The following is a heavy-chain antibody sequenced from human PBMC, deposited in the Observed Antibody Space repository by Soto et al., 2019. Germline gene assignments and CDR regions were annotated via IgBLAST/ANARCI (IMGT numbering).Heavy chain of an antibody. CDR2: IYYSGST. D-gene: IGHD1-26*01. Sequence: PWETLSLTGTVSGGSISSSSYYWGWIRQPPGKGLEWIGSIYYSGSTYYNPSLKSRVTISVDTSKNQFSLKLSSVTAADTAVYYCARQEWELPYYYYGMDVWGQGTTVTVSS. CDR3: ARQEWELPYYYYGMDV. V-gene: IGHV4-39*01. CDR1: GGSISSSSYY. J-gene: IGHJ6*02.